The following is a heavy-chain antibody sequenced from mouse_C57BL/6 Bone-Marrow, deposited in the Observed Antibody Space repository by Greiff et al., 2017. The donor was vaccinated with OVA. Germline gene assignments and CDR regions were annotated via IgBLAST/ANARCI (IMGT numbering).Heavy chain of an antibody. Sequence: VQLQQSGAELVRPGASVKLSCTASGFNIKDDYMHWVKQRPEQGLEWIGWIDPENGDTEYASKFQGKATITADTSSNTAYLQLSSLTSEDTAVYYCTTWGLYYGGSYGYFDVWGTGTTVTVSS. V-gene: IGHV14-4*01. CDR1: GFNIKDDY. J-gene: IGHJ1*03. D-gene: IGHD1-1*01. CDR3: TTWGLYYGGSYGYFDV. CDR2: IDPENGDT.